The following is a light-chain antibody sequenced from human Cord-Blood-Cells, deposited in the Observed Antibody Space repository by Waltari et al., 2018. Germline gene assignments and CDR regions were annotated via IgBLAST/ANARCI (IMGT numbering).Light chain of an antibody. CDR3: QSYDSSLSGVV. CDR2: GNS. J-gene: IGLJ2*01. V-gene: IGLV1-40*01. Sequence: QSVLTQPPSVSGAPGQRVTISCPGSSSNIGAGYDVHWYQQLPGTAPKPLIYGNSNRPSGVPDLFSVSKSGTSASLAITGLQAEDEADYYCQSYDSSLSGVVFGGGTKLTVL. CDR1: SSNIGAGYD.